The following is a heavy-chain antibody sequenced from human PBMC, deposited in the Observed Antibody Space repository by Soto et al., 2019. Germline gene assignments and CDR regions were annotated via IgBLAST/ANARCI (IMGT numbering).Heavy chain of an antibody. Sequence: ASVKVSCKASGYTFTGYYMHWVRQAPGQGLEWMGWINPNSGGTNYAQKFQGWVTMTRDTSISTAYMELSRLRSDDTAVYYCARDVGEFGRKNAFDIWGQGTMVTVSS. D-gene: IGHD3-16*01. CDR1: GYTFTGYY. J-gene: IGHJ3*02. CDR2: INPNSGGT. V-gene: IGHV1-2*04. CDR3: ARDVGEFGRKNAFDI.